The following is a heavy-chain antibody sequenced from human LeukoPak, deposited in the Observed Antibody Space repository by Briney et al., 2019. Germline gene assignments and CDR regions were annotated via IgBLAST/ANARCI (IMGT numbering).Heavy chain of an antibody. V-gene: IGHV4-59*01. CDR1: GGSISSYY. D-gene: IGHD3-9*01. Sequence: ASETLSRACTVSGGSISSYYWSWIGQPPGKGLEWIGFIYYSGSTNYNPSLKSRVTFSVDTSKNQFSLKLRSVTAADTAVYYCVRGRRKYFLGAAFDPWGQGTVVTVSS. J-gene: IGHJ5*02. CDR3: VRGRRKYFLGAAFDP. CDR2: IYYSGST.